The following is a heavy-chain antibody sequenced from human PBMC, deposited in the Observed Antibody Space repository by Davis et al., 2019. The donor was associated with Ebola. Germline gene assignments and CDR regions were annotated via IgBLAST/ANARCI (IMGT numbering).Heavy chain of an antibody. Sequence: AASVKVSCKASGYTFTSYGISWVRQAPGQGLEWMGWISAYNGNTNYAQKLQGRVTMTTDTSASTAYMELSSLRSEDTAVYYCARGEDIVVVPAATIFYYYYGMDVWGKGTTITVSS. V-gene: IGHV1-18*01. CDR1: GYTFTSYG. J-gene: IGHJ6*04. CDR2: ISAYNGNT. CDR3: ARGEDIVVVPAATIFYYYYGMDV. D-gene: IGHD2-2*01.